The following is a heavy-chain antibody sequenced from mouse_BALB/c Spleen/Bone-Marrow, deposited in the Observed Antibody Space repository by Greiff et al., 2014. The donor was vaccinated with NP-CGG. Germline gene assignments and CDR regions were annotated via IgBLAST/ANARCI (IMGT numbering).Heavy chain of an antibody. V-gene: IGHV5-4*02. J-gene: IGHJ4*01. CDR1: GFTFSDFY. CDR2: ISCGGSYI. CDR3: ARDRGVQGYAMDY. D-gene: IGHD2-14*01. Sequence: EVMLVESGGGLVKPGGSLKLSCAASGFTFSDFYMYWVRQTPEKRLEWVATISCGGSYIYYPDSVKGRFTISRDDAKNNLYLQMSSLKSEDTAMYYCARDRGVQGYAMDYWGQGTSVTVSS.